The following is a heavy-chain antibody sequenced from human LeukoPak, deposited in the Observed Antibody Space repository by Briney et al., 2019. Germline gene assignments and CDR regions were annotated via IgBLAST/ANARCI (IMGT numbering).Heavy chain of an antibody. J-gene: IGHJ4*02. CDR2: ISTSGSA. V-gene: IGHV4-4*07. D-gene: IGHD6-6*01. Sequence: SETLSLTCTVSGDSMGNDYWSWIRQSAGKGLEWIGRISTSGSADYNPSLRSRVTMSVDTSRNQFSLTLTSMTAADTAVYYCARNEFRSYGLVHYWGQGTLVTVSS. CDR1: GDSMGNDY. CDR3: ARNEFRSYGLVHY.